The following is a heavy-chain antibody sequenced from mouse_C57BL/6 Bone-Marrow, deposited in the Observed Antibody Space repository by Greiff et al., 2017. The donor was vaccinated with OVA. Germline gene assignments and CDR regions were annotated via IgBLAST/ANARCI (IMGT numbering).Heavy chain of an antibody. V-gene: IGHV1-61*01. J-gene: IGHJ2*01. D-gene: IGHD1-1*01. CDR2: RTSLDSQT. CDR1: GYTFTSYW. CDR3: ASGIYYGSPYYFDY. Sequence: QVQLQQPGAELVRPGSSVKLSCKASGYTFTSYWMEWGYQRPGHGFEWWGLRTSLDSQTHYNQKFKDKATLTEDKSSSTAYMQHSSLTSEDSAVYYCASGIYYGSPYYFDYWGQGTTLTVSS.